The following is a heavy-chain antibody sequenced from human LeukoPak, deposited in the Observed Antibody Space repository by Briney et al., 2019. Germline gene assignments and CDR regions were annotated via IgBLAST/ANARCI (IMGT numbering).Heavy chain of an antibody. CDR1: GFTFSNYV. J-gene: IGHJ4*02. CDR3: AKEIWPTVTTPGRTYFDY. CDR2: ISASGGRI. V-gene: IGHV3-23*01. D-gene: IGHD4-17*01. Sequence: GGSLRLSCAASGFTFSNYVMNWVRQAAGKGLEWVSTISASGGRINYADSVKGRFTISRDSSKNTLYLQMNSLRADDTAVYYCAKEIWPTVTTPGRTYFDYWGQGTLVTVSS.